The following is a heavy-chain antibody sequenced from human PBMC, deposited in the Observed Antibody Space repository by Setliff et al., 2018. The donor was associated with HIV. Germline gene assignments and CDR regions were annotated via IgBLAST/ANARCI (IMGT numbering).Heavy chain of an antibody. Sequence: LRLSCAASGFTFNDAWMTWVRQAPGKGLEWVGHIKSKTDGGTTDYGAPVKGRFTISRDDSKSTLYLQMNSLKSEDTAVYYCTTVSAGYKYWGQGTLVTVSS. J-gene: IGHJ4*02. CDR2: IKSKTDGGTT. CDR1: GFTFNDAW. D-gene: IGHD6-13*01. CDR3: TTVSAGYKY. V-gene: IGHV3-15*01.